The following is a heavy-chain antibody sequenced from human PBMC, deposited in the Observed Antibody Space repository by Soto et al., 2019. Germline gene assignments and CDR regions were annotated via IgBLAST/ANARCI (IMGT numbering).Heavy chain of an antibody. D-gene: IGHD2-21*02. CDR2: ISYDGSNK. CDR3: ARGSGTATDYYYGMDV. CDR1: GFTFSSYA. V-gene: IGHV3-30-3*01. J-gene: IGHJ6*02. Sequence: PGGPLRLSCAASGFTFSSYAMHWVRQAPGKGLEWVAVISYDGSNKYYADSVKGRFTISRDNSKNTLYLQMNSLRAEDTAVYYCARGSGTATDYYYGMDVWGQGTTVTVSS.